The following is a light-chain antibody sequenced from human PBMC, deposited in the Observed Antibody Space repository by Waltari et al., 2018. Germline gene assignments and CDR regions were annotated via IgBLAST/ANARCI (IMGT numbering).Light chain of an antibody. J-gene: IGKJ2*01. Sequence: SFLSAVVGDRVTITCRASQDISIFLAWYQQTPGKAPKLLIFAASDLQSGVPSRFSGTGSGTEFTLTISSLRPEDFATYYCQQLHSYPHTFGQGTTLAIK. CDR2: AAS. CDR3: QQLHSYPHT. V-gene: IGKV1-9*01. CDR1: QDISIF.